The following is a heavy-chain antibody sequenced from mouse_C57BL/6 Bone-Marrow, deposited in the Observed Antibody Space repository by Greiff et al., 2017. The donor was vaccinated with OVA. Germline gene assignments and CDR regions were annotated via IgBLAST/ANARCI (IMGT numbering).Heavy chain of an antibody. D-gene: IGHD2-2*01. Sequence: QVQLQQPGAELVRPGTSVKLSCKASGYTFTSYWMHWVKQRPGQGLEWIGVIDPSDSYTNYNQKFKGKATLTVDKSSSTAYMQLSSLTSEDSAVYYCARGEYGYRFAYWGQGTLVTVSA. V-gene: IGHV1-59*01. CDR1: GYTFTSYW. CDR3: ARGEYGYRFAY. CDR2: IDPSDSYT. J-gene: IGHJ3*01.